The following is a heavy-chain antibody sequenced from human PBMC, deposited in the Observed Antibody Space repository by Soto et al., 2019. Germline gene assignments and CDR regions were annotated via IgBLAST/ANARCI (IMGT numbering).Heavy chain of an antibody. V-gene: IGHV2-5*02. CDR2: IYWDDDK. D-gene: IGHD6-6*01. CDR3: AHTYSSSPDDGFDV. Sequence: QITLKESGHTLVKPTQMLTLTCTFSGFSLNTRGVGVGWIRQPPGGALEWLALIYWDDDKRYSPSLRSRLTITTDTSKNRVVLTMTTMEPLDTGTYYCAHTYSSSPDDGFDVWGQGTRVTVSS. CDR1: GFSLNTRGVG. J-gene: IGHJ3*01.